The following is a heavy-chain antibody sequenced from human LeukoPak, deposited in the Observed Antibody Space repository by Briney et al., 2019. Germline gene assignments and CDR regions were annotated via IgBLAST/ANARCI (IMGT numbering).Heavy chain of an antibody. J-gene: IGHJ4*02. Sequence: PGDSLTLSCAPSGFTFSSYWMSWVRQAPGKGLEWLAKIKEDGSEKYHVDSVRGRFTISRDNAKNSLYLQINSLRAEDTAVYYCARASVGRSSYFDYWGQGTLVTVSS. CDR2: IKEDGSEK. CDR1: GFTFSSYW. CDR3: ARASVGRSSYFDY. V-gene: IGHV3-7*03. D-gene: IGHD3-10*01.